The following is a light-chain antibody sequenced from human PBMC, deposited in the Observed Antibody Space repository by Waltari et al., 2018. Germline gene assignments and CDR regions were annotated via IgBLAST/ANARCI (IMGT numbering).Light chain of an antibody. J-gene: IGKJ1*01. CDR3: QHHFRLPAT. CDR2: GAS. CDR1: QSISGY. V-gene: IGKV3-20*01. Sequence: IMLTQSPGTLSLSPGERATLSCRASQSISGYLAWYQQKPGQAPLALIYGASTRATGIPDRFSGSGSGTDFSLTISGLGPEDSAVYYCQHHFRLPATFGQGTKVEIK.